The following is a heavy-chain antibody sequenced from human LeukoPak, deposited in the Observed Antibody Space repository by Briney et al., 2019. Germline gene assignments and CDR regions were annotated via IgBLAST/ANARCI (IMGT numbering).Heavy chain of an antibody. CDR1: GFTFSRYW. J-gene: IGHJ4*02. CDR3: ARDQEGFDY. CDR2: IKQDGSET. V-gene: IGHV3-7*03. Sequence: PGGSLRLSCAASGFTFSRYWMSWVRQAPRKGLEWVANIKQDGSETYYVDSVKDRFTISRDNAKNSLYLQMNSLRAEDTAVYYCARDQEGFDYWGQGTLVTVSS.